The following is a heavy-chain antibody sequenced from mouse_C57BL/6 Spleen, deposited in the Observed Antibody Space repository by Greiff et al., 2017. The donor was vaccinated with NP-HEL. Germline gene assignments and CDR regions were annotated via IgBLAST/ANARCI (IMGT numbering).Heavy chain of an antibody. J-gene: IGHJ4*01. CDR3: AKRQLGDYYAMDY. CDR1: GYAFSSSW. CDR2: IYPGDGDT. V-gene: IGHV1-82*01. Sequence: QVQLQQSGPELVKPGASVKISCKASGYAFSSSWMNWVKQRPGKGLEWIGRIYPGDGDTNYNGKFKGKATLTADKSSSTAYMQLSSLTSEDSAVYFCAKRQLGDYYAMDYWGQGTSVTVSS. D-gene: IGHD3-2*01.